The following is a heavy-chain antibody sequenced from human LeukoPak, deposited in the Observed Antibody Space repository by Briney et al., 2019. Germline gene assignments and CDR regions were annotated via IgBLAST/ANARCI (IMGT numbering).Heavy chain of an antibody. J-gene: IGHJ4*02. CDR1: GFNIASQA. CDR3: AKRPGFNTKWFSGRFFDL. Sequence: GGSLRLSCAASGFNIASQAMSWVRQAPGQGLEWVSGFGGSEDTAHYADSVRGRFTISRDTSKNILYLRMNGLRVDDTAVYYCAKRPGFNTKWFSGRFFDLWGPGTLVAVSS. CDR2: FGGSEDTA. D-gene: IGHD3-22*01. V-gene: IGHV3-23*01.